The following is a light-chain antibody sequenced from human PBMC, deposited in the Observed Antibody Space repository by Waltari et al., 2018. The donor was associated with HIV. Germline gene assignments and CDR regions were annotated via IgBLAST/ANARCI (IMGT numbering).Light chain of an antibody. Sequence: DIVMTQSPLSLPVTPGEPASISCRSSQSLLHSDGYNYLDWYVQKPGQSPQLLIYLGSNRASGVPDRFSGSGSGTEFTLKISRVETGDVGIYYCMQALQTHSFGGGTRVEL. CDR2: LGS. CDR3: MQALQTHS. V-gene: IGKV2-28*01. CDR1: QSLLHSDGYNY. J-gene: IGKJ4*01.